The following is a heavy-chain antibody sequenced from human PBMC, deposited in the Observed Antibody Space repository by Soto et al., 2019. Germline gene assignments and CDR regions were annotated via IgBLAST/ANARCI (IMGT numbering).Heavy chain of an antibody. CDR2: INPSGGTT. Sequence: ASVKVSCKASGYTFTRYNVHWVRQAPGQGLAWMAIINPSGGTTYYVQKFEGRVTLTTDTSTSTVYMELSSLRSDDTAVYYCARVRGGGSEYFFDYWGQGTLVTVSS. J-gene: IGHJ4*02. CDR1: GYTFTRYN. V-gene: IGHV1-46*01. CDR3: ARVRGGGSEYFFDY. D-gene: IGHD2-15*01.